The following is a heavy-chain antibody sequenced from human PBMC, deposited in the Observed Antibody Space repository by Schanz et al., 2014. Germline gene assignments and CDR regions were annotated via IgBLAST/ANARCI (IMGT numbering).Heavy chain of an antibody. CDR1: GFSFSDYY. V-gene: IGHV3-11*03. Sequence: QVHLLESGGGLVEPGGSLRLSCAASGFSFSDYYMSWIRQAPGKGLEWISFINTGSNYINYADSLKGRFTISRDNTKNSLFLQLNSLRGEDTAVYYCARNRSSGGQNWYFDLWGRGTLVTVSS. CDR3: ARNRSSGGQNWYFDL. J-gene: IGHJ2*01. D-gene: IGHD3-22*01. CDR2: INTGSNYI.